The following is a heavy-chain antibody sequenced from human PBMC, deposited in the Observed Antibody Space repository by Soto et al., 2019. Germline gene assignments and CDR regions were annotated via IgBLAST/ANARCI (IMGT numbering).Heavy chain of an antibody. CDR2: ISGSGGST. J-gene: IGHJ4*02. CDR1: GFTFSSYA. V-gene: IGHV3-23*01. Sequence: PGGSLRLSCAASGFTFSSYAMSWVRQAPGKGLEWVSAISGSGGSTYYADSVKGRFTISRDNSKNTLYLQMNSLRAEDTAVYYCAKAPYYDILTGYPIEGYGELYFDYWGQGTLVTVSS. CDR3: AKAPYYDILTGYPIEGYGELYFDY. D-gene: IGHD3-9*01.